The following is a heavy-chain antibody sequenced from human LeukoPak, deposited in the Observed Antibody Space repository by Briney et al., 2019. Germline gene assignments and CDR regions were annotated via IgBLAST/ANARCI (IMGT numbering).Heavy chain of an antibody. CDR2: IYYSGST. Sequence: SSETLSLTCTVSGGSISSYYWSWIRQPPGKGLEWIGYIYYSGSTNYNPSLKSRFTISVDTSKHQFSLKLTSVTAADTAVYYCARGVPEYYDFWSGYFYYFDYWGQGTLVTVSS. CDR1: GGSISSYY. J-gene: IGHJ4*02. D-gene: IGHD3-3*01. V-gene: IGHV4-59*01. CDR3: ARGVPEYYDFWSGYFYYFDY.